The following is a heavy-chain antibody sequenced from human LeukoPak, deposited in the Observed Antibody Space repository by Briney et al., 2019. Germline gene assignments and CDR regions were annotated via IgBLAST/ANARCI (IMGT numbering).Heavy chain of an antibody. CDR2: ISDSGSTI. J-gene: IGHJ4*02. Sequence: GVLRLSCAASEFAFSDYYMSWIRQAPGKGLEWVSYISDSGSTIYYADSVKGRFTISRDNVKNSLYLQMNGLRAEDTAVYYCAREMEGDYGSGTFFDLWGQGNMVTVSS. D-gene: IGHD3-10*01. CDR1: EFAFSDYY. CDR3: AREMEGDYGSGTFFDL. V-gene: IGHV3-11*01.